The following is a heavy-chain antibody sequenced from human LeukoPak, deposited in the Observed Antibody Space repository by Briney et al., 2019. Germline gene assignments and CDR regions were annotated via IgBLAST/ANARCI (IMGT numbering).Heavy chain of an antibody. V-gene: IGHV1-46*01. Sequence: ASVKVSCKASGYTFTKSNIHWVRQAPGQRLEWMGLINPGGDNTDYAQNFQGRLTMTSDTSARTVYMELSSLRSDDTAVYYCARIRDGYNDAYDIWGQGTLVTVTS. D-gene: IGHD5-24*01. J-gene: IGHJ3*02. CDR2: INPGGDNT. CDR3: ARIRDGYNDAYDI. CDR1: GYTFTKSN.